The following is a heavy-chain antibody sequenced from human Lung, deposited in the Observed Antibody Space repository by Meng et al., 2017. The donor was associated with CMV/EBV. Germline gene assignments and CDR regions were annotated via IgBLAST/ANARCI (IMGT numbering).Heavy chain of an antibody. CDR1: GFTFSSYG. Sequence: SCAASGFTFSSYGMHWVRQAPGKGLEWVAFIRDDASNKYYADSVQGRFSISRHNSKNTLYLQMHSLRAEDTAVYYCAKEVGGSYQVYYCFDPWGQGTXVTVSS. V-gene: IGHV3-30*02. D-gene: IGHD1-26*01. J-gene: IGHJ5*02. CDR3: AKEVGGSYQVYYCFDP. CDR2: IRDDASNK.